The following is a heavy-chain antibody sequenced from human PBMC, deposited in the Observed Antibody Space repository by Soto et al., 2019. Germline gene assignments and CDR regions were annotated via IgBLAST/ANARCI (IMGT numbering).Heavy chain of an antibody. CDR1: GDSISSYY. Sequence: QVQLQESGPGLVKPSETLSLTCTVSGDSISSYYWSWIRQPPGMGLEWIGYIYYSGSTNYNPSLKSRVTISVDTSKNQFSLNLSSVTAADTAVYYCASSNIAAAGFYYYGMDVWGRGTTVTVSS. CDR3: ASSNIAAAGFYYYGMDV. CDR2: IYYSGST. V-gene: IGHV4-59*01. D-gene: IGHD6-13*01. J-gene: IGHJ6*02.